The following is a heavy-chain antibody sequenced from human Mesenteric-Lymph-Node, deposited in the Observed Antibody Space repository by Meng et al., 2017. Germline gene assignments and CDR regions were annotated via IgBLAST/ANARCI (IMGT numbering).Heavy chain of an antibody. V-gene: IGHV3-23*01. CDR3: AKITVTKTTASY. CDR1: GFTFSNYA. D-gene: IGHD4-17*01. J-gene: IGHJ4*02. CDR2: ISGSAVIT. Sequence: GGSLRLSCAAFGFTFSNYAMTWVRQAPGKGLEWVSVISGSAVITYYADSVKGRFTISRDNFNNTLYLQMNSLRAEDTAVYYCAKITVTKTTASYWGQGTLVTVSS.